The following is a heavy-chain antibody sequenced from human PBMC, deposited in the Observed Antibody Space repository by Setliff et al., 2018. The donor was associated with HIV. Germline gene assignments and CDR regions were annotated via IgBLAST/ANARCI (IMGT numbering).Heavy chain of an antibody. CDR3: ARVSRNLYGHLDGFDI. CDR1: GYSFTDYW. CDR2: IYPGDSET. J-gene: IGHJ3*02. D-gene: IGHD3-10*01. V-gene: IGHV5-51*03. Sequence: PGESLKISCRASGYSFTDYWIGWVRQMPRKGLECMGIIYPGDSETKYSPSFQGQVTISVDKSFNTAYLQWSSLRASDTTMYYCARVSRNLYGHLDGFDIWGHGTMVTVSS.